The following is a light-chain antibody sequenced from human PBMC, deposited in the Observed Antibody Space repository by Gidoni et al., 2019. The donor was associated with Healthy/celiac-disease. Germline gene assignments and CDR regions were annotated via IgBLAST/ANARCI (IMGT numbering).Light chain of an antibody. V-gene: IGLV1-47*01. J-gene: IGLJ2*01. Sequence: SVLTQPPSASGTPGHSVTISCSGSSSNIGSNYVYWYQQLPGTAPKLLIYRNNQRPSGVPDRFSGSKSGTSASLAISGLRSEDEADYYCAAWDDSLSGHVVFGGGTKLTVL. CDR1: SSNIGSNY. CDR3: AAWDDSLSGHVV. CDR2: RNN.